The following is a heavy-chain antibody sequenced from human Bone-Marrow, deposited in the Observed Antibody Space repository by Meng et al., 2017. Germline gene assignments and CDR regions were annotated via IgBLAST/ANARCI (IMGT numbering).Heavy chain of an antibody. CDR3: ARDSTSAYADS. D-gene: IGHD5-12*01. J-gene: IGHJ4*02. V-gene: IGHV1-2*06. CDR1: GYTFTGYY. Sequence: QVQLVQSWAEVKKPRASVTVACKASGYTFTGYYINWVRQAPGQGLEWMGRINPNSGGTNYAQNFQGRVTMTRDTSISTVYMELSRLTSDDTAVYYCARDSTSAYADSWGQGTLVTVSS. CDR2: INPNSGGT.